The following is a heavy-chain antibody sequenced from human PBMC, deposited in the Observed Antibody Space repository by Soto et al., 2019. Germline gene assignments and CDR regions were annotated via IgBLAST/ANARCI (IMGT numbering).Heavy chain of an antibody. CDR1: GFTFSSYA. CDR2: ISYDGSNK. V-gene: IGHV3-30-3*01. J-gene: IGHJ4*02. Sequence: QVQLVESGGGVVQPGRSLRLSCAASGFTFSSYAMHWVRQAPGKGLEWVAVISYDGSNKYYADSVKGRFTIFRDNSKNTLYLQMNSLRAEDTAVYYCARVGWNYAAFDYWGQGTLVTVSS. D-gene: IGHD1-7*01. CDR3: ARVGWNYAAFDY.